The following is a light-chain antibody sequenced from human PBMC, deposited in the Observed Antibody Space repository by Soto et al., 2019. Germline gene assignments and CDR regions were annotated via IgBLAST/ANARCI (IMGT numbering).Light chain of an antibody. CDR3: QQRSNWPST. Sequence: EIVLTQSPATLSLSPGNRATLSCRASPSVTGYLAWYQQKPGQAPRLPIYDASNRATGIPARFSGSGSGTDFSLSITRLEPEDFAVYYCQQRSNWPSTFGGGTKVHI. CDR1: PSVTGY. V-gene: IGKV3-11*01. J-gene: IGKJ4*01. CDR2: DAS.